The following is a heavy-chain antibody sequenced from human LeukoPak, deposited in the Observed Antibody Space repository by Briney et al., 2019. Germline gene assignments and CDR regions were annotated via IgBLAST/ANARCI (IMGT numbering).Heavy chain of an antibody. J-gene: IGHJ4*02. CDR2: ISASGGST. CDR1: GFTFSSYA. V-gene: IGHV3-23*01. Sequence: GGSLRLSCAASGFTFSSYAMSWVRQAPGKGLEWVSAISASGGSTYYADSVKGRFTISRDNSKNTLYLQMNSLRAEDTAVYYCAKEGGTMIVVVINYFDYWGQGTLVTVSS. D-gene: IGHD3-22*01. CDR3: AKEGGTMIVVVINYFDY.